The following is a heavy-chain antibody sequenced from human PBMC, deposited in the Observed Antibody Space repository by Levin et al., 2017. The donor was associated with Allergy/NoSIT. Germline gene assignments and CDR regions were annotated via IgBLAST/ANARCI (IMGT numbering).Heavy chain of an antibody. CDR2: LAFDGVAE. CDR3: ARDRGGWSASYYLDY. V-gene: IGHV3-33*01. Sequence: PGGSLRLSCAASGFTFSTFDMHWVRQAPGKGLEWVATLAFDGVAENYADSVKGRFIVSRDNSNNTLFLQLNSLRVDDTALYYCARDRGGWSASYYLDYWGQGTAVTVSS. CDR1: GFTFSTFD. J-gene: IGHJ4*02. D-gene: IGHD6-19*01.